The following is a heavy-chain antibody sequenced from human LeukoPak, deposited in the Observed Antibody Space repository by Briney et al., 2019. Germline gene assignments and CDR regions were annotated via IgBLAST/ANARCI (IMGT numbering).Heavy chain of an antibody. CDR2: IYHSGST. D-gene: IGHD2-2*01. CDR1: GYSISSGYY. Sequence: SETLSLTCTVSGYSISSGYYWAWIRPPPGKGLEWIGSIYHSGSTYYNPSLKSRVTISVDTSKNQFSLKLRSVTAADTAVYYCARVVVPAVNGNNWFDPWGQGTLVTVSS. CDR3: ARVVVPAVNGNNWFDP. J-gene: IGHJ5*02. V-gene: IGHV4-38-2*02.